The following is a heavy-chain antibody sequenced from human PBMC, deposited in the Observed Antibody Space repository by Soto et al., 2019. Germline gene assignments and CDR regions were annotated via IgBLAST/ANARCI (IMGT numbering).Heavy chain of an antibody. V-gene: IGHV3-30*03. D-gene: IGHD1-26*01. Sequence: QVQLVESGGGVVQPGRSLRLSCAAFGFTFSHFGIHWVRQAPGKGLEWLAVISYDGSNKHYADSVKGRFTVSRDNSKNTLYLQMNSLRPEDTAVYFCARYSGKYQGPIDYWGQGTLVTVSS. CDR2: ISYDGSNK. CDR1: GFTFSHFG. J-gene: IGHJ4*02. CDR3: ARYSGKYQGPIDY.